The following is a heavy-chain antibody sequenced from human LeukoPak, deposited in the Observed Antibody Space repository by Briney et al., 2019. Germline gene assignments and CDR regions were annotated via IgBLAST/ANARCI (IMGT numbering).Heavy chain of an antibody. Sequence: WVRQAPGKGLEWVGSIYYSGNTYYNASLKSQVSISIDTSKNQFSLRLTSVTAADTAVYYCARQTGSGLFILPGGQGTLVTVSS. D-gene: IGHD3/OR15-3a*01. CDR2: IYYSGNT. V-gene: IGHV4-39*01. CDR3: ARQTGSGLFILP. J-gene: IGHJ4*02.